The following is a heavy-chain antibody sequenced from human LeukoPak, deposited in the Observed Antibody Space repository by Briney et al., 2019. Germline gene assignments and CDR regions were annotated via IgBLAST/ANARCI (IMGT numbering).Heavy chain of an antibody. CDR2: TYHSGST. CDR3: ARVRGYCSSTICYRYYFDY. Sequence: PSGTLSLTCTVSGYSISGGYYWGWIRQPPGKGLEWIGTTYHSGSTYYNPSLKSRVTISVDTSKNQFSLKLTSVTAADTAVYYCARVRGYCSSTICYRYYFDYWGQGTLVTVSS. CDR1: GYSISGGYY. V-gene: IGHV4-38-2*02. D-gene: IGHD2-2*01. J-gene: IGHJ4*02.